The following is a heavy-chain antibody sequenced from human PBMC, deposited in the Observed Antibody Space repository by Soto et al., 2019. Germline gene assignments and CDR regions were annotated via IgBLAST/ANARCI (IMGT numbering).Heavy chain of an antibody. D-gene: IGHD6-19*01. V-gene: IGHV3-23*01. CDR1: GFTFSSYA. CDR3: AKSTAWYSSGWYYD. J-gene: IGHJ4*02. CDR2: ISGSSGST. Sequence: GGSLRLSCAASGFTFSSYAVSCVRQAPGKGLEWVSAISGSSGSTYYADSVKGRFTISRDKSKITLYLQMNSLRAEDTAVYYCAKSTAWYSSGWYYDWGQGTLVTVSS.